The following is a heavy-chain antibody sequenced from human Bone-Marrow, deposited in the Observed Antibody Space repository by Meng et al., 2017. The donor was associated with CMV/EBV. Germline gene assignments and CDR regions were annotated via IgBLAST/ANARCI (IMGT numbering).Heavy chain of an antibody. J-gene: IGHJ6*02. CDR2: IYSGGSST. Sequence: GESLKISCAASGFTFSSYAMSWVRQAPGKGLEWVSVIYSGGSSTYYADSVKGRFTISRDNSKNTLYLQMNSLRAEDTAVYYCAKDGNTFDDYNGMDVWGQGTTVTVSS. V-gene: IGHV3-23*03. CDR3: AKDGNTFDDYNGMDV. CDR1: GFTFSSYA. D-gene: IGHD3-16*01.